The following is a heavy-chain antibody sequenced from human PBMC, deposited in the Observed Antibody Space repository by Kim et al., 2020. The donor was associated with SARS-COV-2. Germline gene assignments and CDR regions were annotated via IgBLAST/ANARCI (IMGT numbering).Heavy chain of an antibody. CDR1: EITFKHFW. J-gene: IGHJ4*02. CDR2: IKPDGSET. CDR3: ARGSGLAN. Sequence: GGSLRLSCSVSEITFKHFWMCWVRQAPGKGLEWLATIKPDGSETYYVDSVKGRFTISRDNAKNSVSLQMNSLRAGDTAVYYCARGSGLANWGQGTLVPVS. V-gene: IGHV3-7*01.